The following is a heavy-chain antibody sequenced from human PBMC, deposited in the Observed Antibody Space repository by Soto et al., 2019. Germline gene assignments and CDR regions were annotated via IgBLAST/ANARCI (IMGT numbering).Heavy chain of an antibody. CDR2: INPNSGGT. V-gene: IGHV1-2*04. CDR1: GYTFTGYY. D-gene: IGHD3-9*01. Sequence: QVQLVQSGAEVKKPGASVKVSCKASGYTFTGYYMHWVRQAPGQGLEWMGWINPNSGGTNYAQKVQGWVTMTRDTSISTAYMELSRLRSDDTAVYYCALNTYYDILTGYSDAFDIWGQGTMVTVSS. J-gene: IGHJ3*02. CDR3: ALNTYYDILTGYSDAFDI.